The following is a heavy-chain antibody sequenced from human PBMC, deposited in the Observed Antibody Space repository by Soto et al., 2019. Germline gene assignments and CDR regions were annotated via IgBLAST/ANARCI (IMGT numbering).Heavy chain of an antibody. J-gene: IGHJ4*02. V-gene: IGHV2-70*01. CDR3: ARIRKDSSGYYSYYFDY. D-gene: IGHD3-22*01. Sequence: PTLVNPTQTLTLTCTFSGFSLSTSGMCVSWIRQPPGKALEWLALIDWDDDKYYSTSLKTRLTISKDTSKNQVVLTMTNMDPVDTATYYCARIRKDSSGYYSYYFDYWGQGTLVTVSS. CDR2: IDWDDDK. CDR1: GFSLSTSGMC.